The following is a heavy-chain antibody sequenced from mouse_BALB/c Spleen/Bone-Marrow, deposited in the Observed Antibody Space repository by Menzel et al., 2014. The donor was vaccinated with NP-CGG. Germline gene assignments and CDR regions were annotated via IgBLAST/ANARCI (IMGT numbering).Heavy chain of an antibody. CDR1: GYTFTSYI. V-gene: IGHV1-14*01. Sequence: VQLQQSGPELVKPGASVKMSCKASGYTFTSYIIHWVKQKPEQGLDWIGYINPYNDYTKYNEKFKGKATLTSDRSSSTAYMELSSLTSEDSAVYYCARLGPYYRYDVAYWGQGTLVTVSA. D-gene: IGHD2-14*01. J-gene: IGHJ3*01. CDR2: INPYNDYT. CDR3: ARLGPYYRYDVAY.